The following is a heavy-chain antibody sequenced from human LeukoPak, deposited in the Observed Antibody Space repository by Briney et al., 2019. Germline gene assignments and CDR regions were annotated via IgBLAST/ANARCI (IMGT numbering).Heavy chain of an antibody. CDR1: GFTFSSDW. V-gene: IGHV3-74*01. Sequence: GGSLRLSCAASGFTFSSDWMHWVRQAPGKGLVWVSRISTDGSSTYSADSVKGRFTISRDNSKNTLYLQMNSLRAEDTAVYYCATAGNYRFDNWGQGTLVTVSS. J-gene: IGHJ4*02. CDR2: ISTDGSST. CDR3: ATAGNYRFDN. D-gene: IGHD1-7*01.